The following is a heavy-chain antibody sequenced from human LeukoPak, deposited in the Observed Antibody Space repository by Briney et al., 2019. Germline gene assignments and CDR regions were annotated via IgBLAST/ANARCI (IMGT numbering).Heavy chain of an antibody. J-gene: IGHJ4*02. CDR1: GGSISNYY. CDR3: ARYGSGRLFDS. Sequence: SETLSLTCTVSGGSISNYYWSWIRQPAGETLEWIGRVYSSGNTNYNPSLKSRVTISIDTSKNQFSLKLTSVTAADTAVYYCARYGSGRLFDSWGQGTLVTVSS. CDR2: VYSSGNT. D-gene: IGHD3-10*01. V-gene: IGHV4-4*07.